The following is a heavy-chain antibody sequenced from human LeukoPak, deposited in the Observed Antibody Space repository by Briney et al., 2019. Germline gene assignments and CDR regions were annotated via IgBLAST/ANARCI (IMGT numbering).Heavy chain of an antibody. CDR2: ISGSGGST. CDR3: AKDRNSVGSSYNY. J-gene: IGHJ4*02. D-gene: IGHD6-6*01. CDR1: GFTFSGYA. Sequence: GGSVRLSCAASGFTFSGYAMSWVRQAPGKGLEWVSAISGSGGSTYYADSVKGRFTISRDNSKNTLYLQMNSLRAEDTAEYYCAKDRNSVGSSYNYWGQGTLVTVSS. V-gene: IGHV3-23*01.